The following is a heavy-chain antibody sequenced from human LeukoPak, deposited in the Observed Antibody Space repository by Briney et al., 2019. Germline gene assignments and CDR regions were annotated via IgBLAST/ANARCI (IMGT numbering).Heavy chain of an antibody. J-gene: IGHJ5*02. D-gene: IGHD5-12*01. CDR1: GGSISGYY. CDR2: IFHSGST. V-gene: IGHV4-4*07. CDR3: AREVIVATISWFDP. Sequence: SETLSLTCTVSGGSISGYYWNWIRQPAGKGLEWIGRIFHSGSTNYNPSLNSRVTMSVDTSKNQFSLKLSSVTAADTAVYYCAREVIVATISWFDPWGQGTLVTVSS.